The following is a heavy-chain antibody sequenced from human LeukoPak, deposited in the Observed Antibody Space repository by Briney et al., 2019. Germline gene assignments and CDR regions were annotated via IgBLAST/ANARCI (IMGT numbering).Heavy chain of an antibody. CDR3: ARDRYYYGMDV. V-gene: IGHV3-74*01. J-gene: IGHJ6*02. CDR1: GFTFSGYW. CDR2: INSDGSST. Sequence: GGSLRLSCAASGFTFSGYWMHWVRQAPGKGLVWVSRINSDGSSTSYADSVKGRFTISRDNAKNTLYLQMNSLRAEDTAVYYCARDRYYYGMDVWGQGTTVTVSS.